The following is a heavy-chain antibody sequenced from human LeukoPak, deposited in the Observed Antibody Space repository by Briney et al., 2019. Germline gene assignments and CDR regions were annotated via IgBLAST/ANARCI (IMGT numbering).Heavy chain of an antibody. CDR3: ARDRIAVAATWGGGFDY. CDR1: GFTFSNFG. D-gene: IGHD6-19*01. CDR2: ISYDGSNK. Sequence: GGSLRLSCAASGFTFSNFGMHWVRQAPGKGLEWVAVISYDGSNKYYADSVKGRFTISRDNSKNTLYLQMNSLRAEDTAVYYCARDRIAVAATWGGGFDYWGQGTLVTVSS. J-gene: IGHJ4*02. V-gene: IGHV3-30*03.